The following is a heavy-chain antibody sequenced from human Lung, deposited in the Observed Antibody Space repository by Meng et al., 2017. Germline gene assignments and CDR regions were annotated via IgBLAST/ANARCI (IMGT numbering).Heavy chain of an antibody. D-gene: IGHD1-14*01. CDR1: GGSFITHP. Sequence: QVQLVQSGAEVKKPGSSVKVACKTSGGSFITHPFSWVRQAPGQGLEWMGGLIAVFDKTKAAPRFQDRVTFTADESTSTAYMELSSLTFDDTAVYFCARGRRNEPLFDYWGQGTLVTVSS. J-gene: IGHJ4*02. CDR2: LIAVFDKT. CDR3: ARGRRNEPLFDY. V-gene: IGHV1-69*13.